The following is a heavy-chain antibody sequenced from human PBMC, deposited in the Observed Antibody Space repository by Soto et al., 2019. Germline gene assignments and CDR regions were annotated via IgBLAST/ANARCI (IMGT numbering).Heavy chain of an antibody. Sequence: QVQLVESGGGVVQPGTSLRLSCAASGVTLSNYGMHWVRQAPGKGLEWVAVLRYNGRGEDYTDSVQGRFTISRDSSKNSLYLQMSRLRGEDTAVYYCARDRRTDSGNHFDYWGQGTLVNVSS. CDR2: LRYNGRGE. D-gene: IGHD6-19*01. CDR1: GVTLSNYG. CDR3: ARDRRTDSGNHFDY. J-gene: IGHJ4*02. V-gene: IGHV3-33*01.